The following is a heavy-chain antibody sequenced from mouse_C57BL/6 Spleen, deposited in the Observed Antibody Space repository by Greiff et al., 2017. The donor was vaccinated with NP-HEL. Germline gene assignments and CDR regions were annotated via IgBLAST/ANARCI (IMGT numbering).Heavy chain of an antibody. V-gene: IGHV5-4*01. Sequence: VQLKESGGGLVKPGGSLKLSCAASGFTFSSYAMSWVRQTPEKRLEWVATISDGGSYTYYPDNVKGRFTISRDNAKNNLYLQMSHLKSEDTAMYYCARDGTYIAMDYWGQGTSVTVSS. D-gene: IGHD4-1*01. CDR2: ISDGGSYT. CDR3: ARDGTYIAMDY. J-gene: IGHJ4*01. CDR1: GFTFSSYA.